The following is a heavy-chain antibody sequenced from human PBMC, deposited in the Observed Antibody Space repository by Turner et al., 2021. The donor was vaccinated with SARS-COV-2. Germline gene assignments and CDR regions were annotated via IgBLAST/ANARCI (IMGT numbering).Heavy chain of an antibody. V-gene: IGHV3-72*01. CDR1: GFTFSDHD. J-gene: IGHJ4*02. CDR3: AVFMSGTPF. Sequence: EVQLVESGGGLVQPGGSLRLSCAASGFTFSDHDMDWVRQAPGKGLECVGRSGEKRKSNRTDYAASLKGRFTITRDASENSLYLQIRSLRIEDTAMYYCAVFMSGTPFWGQGTLVTVSS. CDR2: SGEKRKSNRT. D-gene: IGHD1-7*01.